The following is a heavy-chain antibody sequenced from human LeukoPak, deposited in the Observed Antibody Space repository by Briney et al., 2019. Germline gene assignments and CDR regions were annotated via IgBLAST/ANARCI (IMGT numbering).Heavy chain of an antibody. J-gene: IGHJ4*02. Sequence: GGSLRLSCAASGFTFSSYSMNWVRQAPGKGLEWVSSISSSSSYIYYADSVKGRFTISRDNSKNTLYLQMNSLRAEDTAVYYCARSPLYSYGYFDYWGQGTLVTVSS. CDR2: ISSSSSYI. D-gene: IGHD5-18*01. CDR1: GFTFSSYS. V-gene: IGHV3-21*01. CDR3: ARSPLYSYGYFDY.